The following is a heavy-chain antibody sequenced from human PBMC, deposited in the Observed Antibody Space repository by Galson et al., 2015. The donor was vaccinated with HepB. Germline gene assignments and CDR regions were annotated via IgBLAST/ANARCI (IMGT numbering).Heavy chain of an antibody. D-gene: IGHD4-23*01. CDR2: ISYDGSNK. CDR1: GFTFSSYA. CDR3: ARDGTTVVTLNWFDP. Sequence: SLRLSCAASGFTFSSYAMHWVRQAPGKGLEWVAVISYDGSNKYYADSVKGRFTISRDNSKNTLYLQMNSLRAEDTAVYYCARDGTTVVTLNWFDPWGQGTLVTVSS. J-gene: IGHJ5*02. V-gene: IGHV3-30-3*01.